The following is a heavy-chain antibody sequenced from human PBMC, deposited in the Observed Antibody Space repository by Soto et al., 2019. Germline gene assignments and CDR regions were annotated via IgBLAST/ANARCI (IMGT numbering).Heavy chain of an antibody. J-gene: IGHJ6*02. CDR3: RRSSRYSTDV. CDR1: GGSISSYY. CDR2: IYSTGNT. Sequence: SETLSLTCTVSGGSISSYYWSWIRQPPGKGLEWIGSIYSTGNTYYNPSLNSQVTISVDTSKNQFSLNVISVTAADTAVYYCRRSSRYSTDVWGQGTTVTVSS. V-gene: IGHV4-39*01. D-gene: IGHD6-13*01.